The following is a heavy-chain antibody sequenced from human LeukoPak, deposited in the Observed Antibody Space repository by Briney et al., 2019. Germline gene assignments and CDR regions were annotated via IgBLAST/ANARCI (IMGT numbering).Heavy chain of an antibody. Sequence: PGGALRLSCAASGFSVSSNHISWVRQAPGKGLEWVSLTYSGGSTYYADSVKGRFSISRDNSKNTLFLQMNSLRAEDTAVYYCATDAHWGQGTLVTVSS. J-gene: IGHJ4*02. CDR1: GFSVSSNH. CDR3: ATDAH. CDR2: TYSGGST. V-gene: IGHV3-53*01.